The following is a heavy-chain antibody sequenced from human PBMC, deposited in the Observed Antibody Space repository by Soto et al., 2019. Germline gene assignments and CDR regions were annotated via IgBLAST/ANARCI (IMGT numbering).Heavy chain of an antibody. V-gene: IGHV3-7*04. CDR2: IKQDGSEK. CDR3: ARDPAMVTRYYYYGMDV. Sequence: GGSLRLSCAASGFTFSSYWMSWVRQAPGKGLEWVANIKQDGSEKYYVDSVRDRFTISRDNAKNSLYLQMNSLRAEDTAVYYCARDPAMVTRYYYYGMDVWGQGTTVTVSS. J-gene: IGHJ6*02. D-gene: IGHD5-18*01. CDR1: GFTFSSYW.